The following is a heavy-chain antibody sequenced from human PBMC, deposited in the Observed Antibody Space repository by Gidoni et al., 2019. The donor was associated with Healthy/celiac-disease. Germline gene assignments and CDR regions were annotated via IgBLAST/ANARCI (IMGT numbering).Heavy chain of an antibody. CDR1: GFTFTSSA. J-gene: IGHJ6*02. CDR3: AAKGDPQDDYYYYGMDV. CDR2: IVVGSGNT. Sequence: QMQLVQSGPEVKKPGTSVKVSCKASGFTFTSSAVQWVRQARGQRLEWIGWIVVGSGNTNYAQKFQERVTITRDMSTSTAYMELSSLRSEDTAVYYCAAKGDPQDDYYYYGMDVWGQGTTVTVSS. V-gene: IGHV1-58*01. D-gene: IGHD3-16*01.